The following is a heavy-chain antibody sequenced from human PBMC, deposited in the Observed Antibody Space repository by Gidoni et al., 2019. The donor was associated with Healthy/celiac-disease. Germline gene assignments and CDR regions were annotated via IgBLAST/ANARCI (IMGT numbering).Heavy chain of an antibody. D-gene: IGHD3-10*01. CDR1: GGSFSGYY. V-gene: IGHV4-34*01. CDR3: ARRPRFTMVRGVIFDY. Sequence: QVQLQQWGAGLLKPSATLSLTCAVYGGSFSGYYWSWIRQPPGKGLEWIGEINHSGSTNYNPSLKSRVTISVDTSKNQFSLKLSSVTAADTAVYYCARRPRFTMVRGVIFDYWGQGTLVTVSS. CDR2: INHSGST. J-gene: IGHJ4*02.